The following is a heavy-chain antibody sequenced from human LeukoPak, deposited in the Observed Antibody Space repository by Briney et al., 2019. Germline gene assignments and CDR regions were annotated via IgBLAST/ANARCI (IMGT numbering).Heavy chain of an antibody. CDR1: GGSFSGYY. V-gene: IGHV4-34*01. D-gene: IGHD4-17*01. CDR2: INHSGST. J-gene: IGHJ4*02. CDR3: ARGAIYGDQRFDY. Sequence: SETLSLTCAVYGGSFSGYYWSWIRQPPGKGLEWIGEINHSGSTNYNPSLKSRVTISVDTSKNQFSLKLSSVTAADTAVYYCARGAIYGDQRFDYWGQGTLVTVSS.